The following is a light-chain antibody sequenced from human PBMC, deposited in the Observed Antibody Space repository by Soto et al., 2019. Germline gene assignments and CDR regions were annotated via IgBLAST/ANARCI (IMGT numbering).Light chain of an antibody. CDR3: QQYGSSPLT. V-gene: IGKV3-20*01. Sequence: EIVLTQSPATLSLSPGERATLSCRASQSVSGNLAWYQQKPGQAPRLLIYGASSRATGIPDRFSGSGSGTDFTLTISRLEPEDFAVYYCQQYGSSPLTFGGGTKVDIK. CDR2: GAS. J-gene: IGKJ4*01. CDR1: QSVSGN.